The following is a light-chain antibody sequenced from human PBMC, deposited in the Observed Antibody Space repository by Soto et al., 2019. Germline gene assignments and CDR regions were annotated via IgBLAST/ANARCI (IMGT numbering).Light chain of an antibody. V-gene: IGLV2-14*01. CDR2: EVY. CDR1: ASDFRDFNF. Sequence: QSALTQPASVSGSRGQSITLSCTGSASDFRDFNFVSWYQQHPGNAPQLILSEVYNRPSGISRRFSGSKSVNTASLTISGLQADDEANDYCSSYTSTNTHVVFGGGTKVTVL. J-gene: IGLJ2*01. CDR3: SSYTSTNTHVV.